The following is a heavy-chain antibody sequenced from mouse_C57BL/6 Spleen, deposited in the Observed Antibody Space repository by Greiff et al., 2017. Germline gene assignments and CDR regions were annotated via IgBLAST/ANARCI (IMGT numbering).Heavy chain of an antibody. CDR3: ARPHGSSLAWCAY. Sequence: VQLQQSGAELARPGASVKLSCKASGYTFTSYGISWVKQRTGQGLEWIGEIYPRSGNTYYNEKFKGKATLTADKSSSTAYMELRSLTSEDSAVYFCARPHGSSLAWCAYWGQGTLVTVSA. CDR1: GYTFTSYG. D-gene: IGHD1-1*01. J-gene: IGHJ3*01. V-gene: IGHV1-81*01. CDR2: IYPRSGNT.